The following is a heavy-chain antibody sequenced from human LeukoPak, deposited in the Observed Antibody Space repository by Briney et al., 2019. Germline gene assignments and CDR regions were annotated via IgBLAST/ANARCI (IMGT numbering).Heavy chain of an antibody. CDR2: INSDGSST. CDR3: AKGTSSWHEFDS. CDR1: GFTFSSYW. Sequence: PGGSLRLSCAASGFTFSSYWMHWVRQAPGKGLVWVSRINSDGSSTSYADSVKGRFTISRDNAKNTLYLQMNSLRAEDTAVYYCAKGTSSWHEFDSWGQGTLVTVSS. V-gene: IGHV3-74*01. D-gene: IGHD6-13*01. J-gene: IGHJ4*02.